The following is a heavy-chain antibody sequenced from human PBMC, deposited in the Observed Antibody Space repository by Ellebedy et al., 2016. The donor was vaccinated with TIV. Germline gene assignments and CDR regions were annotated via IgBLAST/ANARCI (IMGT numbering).Heavy chain of an antibody. Sequence: MPSETLSLTCSVSGGSISSYDWSWIRQPPGKGLEWIGYIHNSGRTNYNPSLKSRVTISVDTSNNQFSLKLNSVTAADTAVYYCARVGTHLVREDGMNDAFDIWGQGTMVTVSS. CDR3: ARVGTHLVREDGMNDAFDI. J-gene: IGHJ3*02. CDR2: IHNSGRT. V-gene: IGHV4-59*01. D-gene: IGHD6-13*01. CDR1: GGSISSYD.